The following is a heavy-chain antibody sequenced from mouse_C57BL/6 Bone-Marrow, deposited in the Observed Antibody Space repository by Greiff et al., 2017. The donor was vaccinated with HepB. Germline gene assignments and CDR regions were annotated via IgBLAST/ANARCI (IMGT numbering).Heavy chain of an antibody. CDR3: ARRDYYSNYGAMDY. D-gene: IGHD2-5*01. Sequence: QVQLQQSGPELVKPGASVKISCKASGYAFSSSWLNWVKQRPGKGLEWIGRIYPGDGDTNYNGKFKGKATLTADKSSSTAYMQLSSLTSEDSAVYFCARRDYYSNYGAMDYWGQGTSVTVSS. CDR2: IYPGDGDT. V-gene: IGHV1-82*01. J-gene: IGHJ4*01. CDR1: GYAFSSSW.